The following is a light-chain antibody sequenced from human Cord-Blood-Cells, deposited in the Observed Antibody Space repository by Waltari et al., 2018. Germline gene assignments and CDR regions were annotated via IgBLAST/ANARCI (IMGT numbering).Light chain of an antibody. V-gene: IGLV2-14*01. Sequence: QSALTQPASVSGSPGQSTTISCTGTSSDVGGYNYVSWYQQHPSKAPKLMIYDVSNRPSGVSNRFSGSKSGNTASLTISGLQAEDEADYSCSSYTSSSTVVFCGGTKLTVL. CDR3: SSYTSSSTVV. CDR2: DVS. J-gene: IGLJ2*01. CDR1: SSDVGGYNY.